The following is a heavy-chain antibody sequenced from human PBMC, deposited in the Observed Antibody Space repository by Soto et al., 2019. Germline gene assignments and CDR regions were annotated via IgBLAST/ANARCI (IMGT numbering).Heavy chain of an antibody. V-gene: IGHV4-59*08. CDR3: ARHAPLRYFDWLSYYYGMDV. Sequence: SETLSLTCTVSGGSISSYYWSWIRQPPGKGLEWIGYIYYSGSTNYNPSLKSRVTISVDTSKNQFSLKLSSVTAADTAVYYCARHAPLRYFDWLSYYYGMDVWGQGTTVTVSS. J-gene: IGHJ6*02. D-gene: IGHD3-9*01. CDR2: IYYSGST. CDR1: GGSISSYY.